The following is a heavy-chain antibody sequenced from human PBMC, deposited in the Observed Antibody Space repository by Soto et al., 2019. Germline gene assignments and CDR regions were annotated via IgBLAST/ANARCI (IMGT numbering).Heavy chain of an antibody. V-gene: IGHV3-30*18. CDR3: AKDWGAQFYYYESTGYWGMDV. Sequence: QVQLVESGGGVVQPGRSLRLSCAASGFTFSSYGMHWVRQAPGKGLEWVAVISYDGSNKYYADSVKGRFTISRDNSKNTLYLQMNSLRAEDTAVYYCAKDWGAQFYYYESTGYWGMDVWGQGTTVTVSS. J-gene: IGHJ6*02. CDR2: ISYDGSNK. CDR1: GFTFSSYG. D-gene: IGHD3-22*01.